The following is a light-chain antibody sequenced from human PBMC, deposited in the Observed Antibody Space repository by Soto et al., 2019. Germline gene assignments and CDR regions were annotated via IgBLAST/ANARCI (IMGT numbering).Light chain of an antibody. CDR3: QQYDTSPQLT. CDR2: GAS. V-gene: IGKV3-20*01. J-gene: IGKJ4*01. CDR1: QSVTSNY. Sequence: EIVLTQSPGTLSLSPGDRATLSCRASQSVTSNYLAWYQQKPGQAPRLLLYGASRRAIGIPDRFSGSGSGTDFTLTISRLEPEDFAVYYCQQYDTSPQLTFGGGTKVEIK.